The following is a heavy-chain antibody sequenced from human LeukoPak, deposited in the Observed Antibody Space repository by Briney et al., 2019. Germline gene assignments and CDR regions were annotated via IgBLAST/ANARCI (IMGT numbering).Heavy chain of an antibody. V-gene: IGHV4-59*08. CDR2: IYYSGST. CDR3: ANADRFCSSGSCPVPDAFDF. Sequence: SETLSLTCTVSGGSISSYYWSWIRQPPGKGLEWIGYIYYSGSTNYNPSLKSRVTISVDTSKNQFSLKLSSVTAADTAVYYCANADRFCSSGSCPVPDAFDFWGQGTMVTVPS. D-gene: IGHD2-15*01. J-gene: IGHJ3*01. CDR1: GGSISSYY.